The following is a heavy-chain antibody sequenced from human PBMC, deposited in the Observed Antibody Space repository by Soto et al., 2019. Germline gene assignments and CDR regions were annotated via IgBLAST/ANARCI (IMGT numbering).Heavy chain of an antibody. CDR1: GLTFSDHY. CDR3: ARAPYFGSGTYYYYALDV. J-gene: IGHJ6*02. D-gene: IGHD3-10*01. CDR2: ISSSAGTI. V-gene: IGHV3-11*01. Sequence: QVQLVESGGGLVKPGGSLRLSCAASGLTFSDHYMTWIRQAPGKGLEWISYISSSAGTIYYADSVKGRFTISRDNAKNSLYLQMTNQRAEDTAVYYCARAPYFGSGTYYYYALDVWGQGTTVTVSS.